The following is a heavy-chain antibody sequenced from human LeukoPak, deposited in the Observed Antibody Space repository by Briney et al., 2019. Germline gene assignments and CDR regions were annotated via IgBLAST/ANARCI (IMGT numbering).Heavy chain of an antibody. CDR2: VYYNGDI. CDR1: GVPISTYY. Sequence: SETLSLTCTVSGVPISTYYWSWIRQSPGKRLEWIAYVYYNGDIMYNPSLKSRVTISLDTSKNQFSLNMASVTAADTAVYFCATTWYYDTRGYLFDDWGHGTLVTVSS. CDR3: ATTWYYDTRGYLFDD. V-gene: IGHV4-59*01. D-gene: IGHD3-22*01. J-gene: IGHJ4*01.